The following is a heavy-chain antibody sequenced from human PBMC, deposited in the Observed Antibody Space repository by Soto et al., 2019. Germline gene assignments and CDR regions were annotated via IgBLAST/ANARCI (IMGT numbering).Heavy chain of an antibody. V-gene: IGHV3-23*01. CDR2: ISGSGDST. J-gene: IGHJ4*02. CDR1: GFTFSSYA. CDR3: ARRGSGSYYDY. D-gene: IGHD1-26*01. Sequence: EVQLLESGGGLVHPGGSLRLSCAASGFTFSSYAMRWVRQAPGKGLEWVSSISGSGDSTYYADSVKGRFTNSRDNSKNTLYLQMNSLRAEDTAVYYCARRGSGSYYDYWGQGTLVTVSS.